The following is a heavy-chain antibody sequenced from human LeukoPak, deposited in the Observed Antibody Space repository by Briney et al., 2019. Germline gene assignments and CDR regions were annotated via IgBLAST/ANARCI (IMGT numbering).Heavy chain of an antibody. Sequence: WASVKVSCKASGYTFSSYSISWVRQAPGQGLEWMGWISAYNGNTIYAQKVKGRVTMTTDTSTSTAYMEQRSLKSDDTAVYYCARASYCSDGSCYSDYWGQGTLVTVSS. CDR2: ISAYNGNT. V-gene: IGHV1-18*01. CDR3: ARASYCSDGSCYSDY. J-gene: IGHJ4*02. CDR1: GYTFSSYS. D-gene: IGHD2-15*01.